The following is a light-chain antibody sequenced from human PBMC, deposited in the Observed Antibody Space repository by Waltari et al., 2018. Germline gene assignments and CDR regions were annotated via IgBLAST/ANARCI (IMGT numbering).Light chain of an antibody. Sequence: SYELTQPPSVSVSPGQTASITCSGDKLGDKYACWYQQKPGQSPGMVIDQDSKRPSGIPERFSGSNSGNTATLTISGTQAMDEADYYCQAWDSSIDWVCGGGTKLTVL. V-gene: IGLV3-1*01. CDR2: QDS. CDR3: QAWDSSIDWV. CDR1: KLGDKY. J-gene: IGLJ3*02.